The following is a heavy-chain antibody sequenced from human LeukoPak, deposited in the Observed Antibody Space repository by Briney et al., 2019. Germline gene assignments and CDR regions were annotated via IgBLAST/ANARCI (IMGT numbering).Heavy chain of an antibody. CDR2: IKQDGSEK. CDR1: GFTFSSYW. V-gene: IGHV3-7*03. CDR3: ARDRSSYDFWSGYSRYYYYGMDV. J-gene: IGHJ6*02. D-gene: IGHD3-3*01. Sequence: GGSLRLSCAASGFTFSSYWMGWVRQAPGKGLEWVANIKQDGSEKYYVDSVKGRFTISRDNAKNSLYLQMNSLRAEDTAVYYCARDRSSYDFWSGYSRYYYYGMDVWGQGTTVTVSS.